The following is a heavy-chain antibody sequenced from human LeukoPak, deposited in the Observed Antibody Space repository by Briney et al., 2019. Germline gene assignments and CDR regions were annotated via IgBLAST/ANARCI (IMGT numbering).Heavy chain of an antibody. D-gene: IGHD5-12*01. V-gene: IGHV4-59*01. J-gene: IGHJ5*02. CDR2: VHHSGTS. Sequence: SETLSLTCSVSGDSIRRYFWSWIRLSPGKGLEWIGYVHHSGTSRYKPSLESRVTISLDTSENQFSLTLKSVTAADTALYYCARAEIDRLRSPGTLYYIDAWGPGTLVTVSS. CDR1: GDSIRRYF. CDR3: ARAEIDRLRSPGTLYYIDA.